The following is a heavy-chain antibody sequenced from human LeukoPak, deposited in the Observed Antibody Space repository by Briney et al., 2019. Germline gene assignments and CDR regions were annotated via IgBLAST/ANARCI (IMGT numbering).Heavy chain of an antibody. Sequence: SVKVSCKASGFTFTSSAVQWVRQARGQRLEWIGWIVVGSGNTNYAQKFQERVTITRDMSTSTAYMELSSLRSEDTAVYYCARGGVYYYGSGSHNWFDPWGQGTLVTVSS. CDR1: GFTFTSSA. CDR3: ARGGVYYYGSGSHNWFDP. J-gene: IGHJ5*02. CDR2: IVVGSGNT. D-gene: IGHD3-10*01. V-gene: IGHV1-58*01.